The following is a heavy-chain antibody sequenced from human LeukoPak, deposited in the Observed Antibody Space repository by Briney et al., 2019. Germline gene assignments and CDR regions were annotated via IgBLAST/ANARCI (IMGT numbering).Heavy chain of an antibody. CDR3: ARREYVGTSSAGAFDI. J-gene: IGHJ3*02. D-gene: IGHD1-26*01. V-gene: IGHV1-46*01. CDR1: GYTFTSYY. CDR2: INPSDGST. Sequence: ASVKVSCKASGYTFTSYYMHWVRQAPGQGLEWMGVINPSDGSTTYAQKFQGRVFMPRDMSTSTVFMELTSLTSEDTALYYCARREYVGTSSAGAFDIWGQGTMVTVSS.